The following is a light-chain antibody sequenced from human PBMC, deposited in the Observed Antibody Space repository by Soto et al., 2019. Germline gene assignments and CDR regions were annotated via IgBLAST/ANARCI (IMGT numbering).Light chain of an antibody. CDR1: QSVSSSY. CDR3: QQYGSSPRT. J-gene: IGKJ1*01. V-gene: IGKV3-20*01. Sequence: EIVLTQSPGTLSLSPGERATLSCRASQSVSSSYLAWYQQKPGQAHRLLIYGASSRATGIPDRFSGSGSGTEFTLTISRLEPEDFAVYYCQQYGSSPRTFGQGTKVEIK. CDR2: GAS.